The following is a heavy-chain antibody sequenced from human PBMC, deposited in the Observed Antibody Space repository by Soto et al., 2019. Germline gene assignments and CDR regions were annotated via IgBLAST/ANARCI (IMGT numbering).Heavy chain of an antibody. CDR3: AKDPRLQQYYDSSDDYDDY. D-gene: IGHD3-22*01. Sequence: GGSLRLSCAASGFTFSSYAMGWVRQAPGKGLDWVSTISGSGVSTYYADSVKGRSTISRDNSKNTLYLQMNNLRAEDTAVYYCAKDPRLQQYYDSSDDYDDYWGQGTPVTVSS. CDR1: GFTFSSYA. V-gene: IGHV3-23*01. J-gene: IGHJ4*02. CDR2: ISGSGVST.